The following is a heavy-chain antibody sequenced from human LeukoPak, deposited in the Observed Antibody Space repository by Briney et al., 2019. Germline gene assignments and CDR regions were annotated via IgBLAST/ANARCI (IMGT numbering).Heavy chain of an antibody. CDR1: GGSISSGSYY. Sequence: TLSLTCTVSGGSISSGSYYWSWIRQPAGKGLEWTARIYISGSTNYNPSLKSRVTISVDTSKDQFSLKLSSVTAADTAVYYCAREREGPYGYLDYWGQGTLVTVSS. CDR3: AREREGPYGYLDY. D-gene: IGHD4-17*01. V-gene: IGHV4-61*02. CDR2: IYISGST. J-gene: IGHJ4*02.